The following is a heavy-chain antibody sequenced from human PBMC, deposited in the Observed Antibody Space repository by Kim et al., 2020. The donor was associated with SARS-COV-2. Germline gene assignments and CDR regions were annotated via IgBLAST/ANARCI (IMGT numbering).Heavy chain of an antibody. D-gene: IGHD5-18*01. CDR2: INHSGST. CDR1: GGSFSGYY. J-gene: IGHJ6*02. V-gene: IGHV4-34*01. CDR3: ARGTYSYGYWASNYYYYYGMDV. Sequence: SETLSLTCAVYGGSFSGYYWSWIRQPPGKGLEWIGEINHSGSTNYNPSLKSRVTISVDTSKNQFSLKLSSVTAADTAVYYCARGTYSYGYWASNYYYYYGMDVWGQGTTVTVSS.